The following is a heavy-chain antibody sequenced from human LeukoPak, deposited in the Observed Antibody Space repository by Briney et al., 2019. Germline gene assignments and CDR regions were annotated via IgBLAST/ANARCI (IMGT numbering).Heavy chain of an antibody. V-gene: IGHV3-23*01. D-gene: IGHD3-3*01. J-gene: IGHJ4*02. Sequence: GGSLRLSCEVSEFTFRSYDMSWVRQAPGKGLEWVSLISGNAGSTYYADSVKGRFTISRDITKNTLYLQMHSLRAEDTATYYCAKDGLQSSEWSPPLNCWGQGTLVTVSS. CDR1: EFTFRSYD. CDR2: ISGNAGST. CDR3: AKDGLQSSEWSPPLNC.